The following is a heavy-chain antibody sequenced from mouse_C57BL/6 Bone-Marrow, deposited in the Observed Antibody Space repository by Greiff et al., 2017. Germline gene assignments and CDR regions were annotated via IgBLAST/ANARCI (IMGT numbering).Heavy chain of an antibody. CDR2: ISNGGGST. D-gene: IGHD2-4*01. V-gene: IGHV5-12*01. J-gene: IGHJ4*01. Sequence: EVKLMESGGGLVQPGGSLKLSCAASGFTFSDSYMYWVRQTPEKRLEWVAYISNGGGSTYYPDTVKGRFTISRDNAKNTLYLQMSRLKSEDTAMYYCARHDYVGAMDYWGQGTSVTVSS. CDR1: GFTFSDSY. CDR3: ARHDYVGAMDY.